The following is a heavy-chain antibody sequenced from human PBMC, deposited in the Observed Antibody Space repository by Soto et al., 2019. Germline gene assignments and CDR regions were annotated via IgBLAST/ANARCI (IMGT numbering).Heavy chain of an antibody. V-gene: IGHV1-3*01. D-gene: IGHD6-13*01. Sequence: ASVKVSCKVSGYTFTSYAMHWVRQAPGQRLEWMGGINAGNGNTKYSQKFQGRVTITRDTSASTAYMELSSLRSEDTAVYYCARDRALSRIAAAGTVSAYWGQGTLVTVSS. J-gene: IGHJ4*02. CDR1: GYTFTSYA. CDR2: INAGNGNT. CDR3: ARDRALSRIAAAGTVSAY.